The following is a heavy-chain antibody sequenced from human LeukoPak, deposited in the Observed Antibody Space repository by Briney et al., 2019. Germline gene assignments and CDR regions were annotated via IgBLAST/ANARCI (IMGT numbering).Heavy chain of an antibody. CDR1: GFTFSSYA. J-gene: IGHJ4*02. D-gene: IGHD2-2*01. Sequence: GRSLRLSCAASGFTFSSYAMHWVRQAPGKGLEWVAVISYDGSNKYYADSVKDRFTISRDNSKNTLYLQMNSLRAEDTAVYYCARDGSFTSAAPDYWGQGTLVTVSS. CDR3: ARDGSFTSAAPDY. V-gene: IGHV3-30*04. CDR2: ISYDGSNK.